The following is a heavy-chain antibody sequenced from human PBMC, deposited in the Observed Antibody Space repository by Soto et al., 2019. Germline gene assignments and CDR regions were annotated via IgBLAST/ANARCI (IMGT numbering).Heavy chain of an antibody. J-gene: IGHJ5*02. CDR2: INAANGDT. V-gene: IGHV1-3*01. Sequence: VAVNVSRKSGGWGKSRYRSHCRSMEKGKRLEWMGWINAANGDTKYSPKFQGRVTITRDTSASTAYMELSSLRSEDTAVYYCVRRHVSATFIYGFDPSAQGTLGPV. D-gene: IGHD1-1*01. CDR1: GWGKSRYR. CDR3: VRRHVSATFIYGFDP.